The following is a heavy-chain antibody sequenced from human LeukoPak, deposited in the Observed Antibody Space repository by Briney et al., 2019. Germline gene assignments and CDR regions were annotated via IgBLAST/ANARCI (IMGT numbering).Heavy chain of an antibody. D-gene: IGHD3-16*02. CDR1: GGSISSSYYY. V-gene: IGHV4-39*01. J-gene: IGHJ4*02. Sequence: SETLSLTCTVSGGSISSSYYYWGWIRQPPGKGLEWIGTMYYSESTYYNPSLESRVTISVDTSKNQFSLKLSSVTAADTAVYYCARVMITFGGVIVMGEGEPFDYWGQGTLVTVSS. CDR2: MYYSEST. CDR3: ARVMITFGGVIVMGEGEPFDY.